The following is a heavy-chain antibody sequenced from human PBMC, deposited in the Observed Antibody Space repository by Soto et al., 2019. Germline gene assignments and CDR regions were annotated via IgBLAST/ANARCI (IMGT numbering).Heavy chain of an antibody. CDR3: ARERLETFEVVVAVTFDY. CDR2: INPSGGST. D-gene: IGHD2-15*01. V-gene: IGHV1-46*01. J-gene: IGHJ4*02. Sequence: GASVKVSCKASGYTFTTYYMHWVRQAPGQGLEWMGIINPSGGSTNFAQRFQGRVTMTRDTSTSTVYMELSSLTSEDTAIYYCARERLETFEVVVAVTFDYWGQGTPVTVSS. CDR1: GYTFTTYY.